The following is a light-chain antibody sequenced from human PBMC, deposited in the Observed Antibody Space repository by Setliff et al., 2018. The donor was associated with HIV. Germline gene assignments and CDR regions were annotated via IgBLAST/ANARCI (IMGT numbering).Light chain of an antibody. Sequence: QAVVTQLPSASASLGSSVKLTRTLSSEYNTYIVAWYQQRPGKAPRYLMKVEDGGTYTKGSGVPDRFSGSSSGTDRFLTISNLQSEDEADYFCETWDGVVVFGGGTK. CDR2: VEDGGTY. J-gene: IGLJ3*02. V-gene: IGLV4-60*03. CDR1: SEYNTYI. CDR3: ETWDGVVV.